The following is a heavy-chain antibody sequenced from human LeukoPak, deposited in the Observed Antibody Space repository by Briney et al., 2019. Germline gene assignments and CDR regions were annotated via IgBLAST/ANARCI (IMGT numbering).Heavy chain of an antibody. CDR1: GFTFRSYE. J-gene: IGHJ5*01. V-gene: IGHV3-48*03. Sequence: GGSLTLSCAPSGFTFRSYEMNWVRQAPGKGLEWVSYISSSGGTIYYADSVKGRFTISRDNAKNSLYLQMNSLRAEDTAVYYCARANWFDYWGQGSLVTVSS. D-gene: IGHD2-8*01. CDR3: ARANWFDY. CDR2: ISSSGGTI.